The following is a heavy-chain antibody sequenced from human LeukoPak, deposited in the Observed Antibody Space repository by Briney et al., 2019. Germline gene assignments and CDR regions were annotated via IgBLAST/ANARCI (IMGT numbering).Heavy chain of an antibody. D-gene: IGHD2-15*01. V-gene: IGHV4-38-2*02. J-gene: IGHJ5*02. CDR1: GDFISSGYY. CDR2: MYQSGST. Sequence: SQTLSLTCTVSGDFISSGYYWGWIRQPPGKGLEWIGSMYQSGSTYYNPSPKSLVTISIDTPKNQLYLKLISVTAADTAVYYCSRDQGYCSGGSCYDNWFDPWGQGTLVTVSS. CDR3: SRDQGYCSGGSCYDNWFDP.